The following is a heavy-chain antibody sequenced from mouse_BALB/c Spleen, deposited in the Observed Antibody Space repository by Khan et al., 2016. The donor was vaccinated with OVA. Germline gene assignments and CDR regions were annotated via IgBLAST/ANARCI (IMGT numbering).Heavy chain of an antibody. CDR1: GYSFTSYW. CDR2: IYPGISDT. CDR3: TRSYDSYYFDY. Sequence: VQLKESGTVLARPGASVKMSCKASGYSFTSYWMHWVKQRPGLGLEWIGAIYPGISDTRYNQKFEGKAKLTAVTSATTAYMELSSLTNEDSAVYYCTRSYDSYYFDYWGQGTLLTVSS. J-gene: IGHJ2*01. D-gene: IGHD2-4*01. V-gene: IGHV1-5*01.